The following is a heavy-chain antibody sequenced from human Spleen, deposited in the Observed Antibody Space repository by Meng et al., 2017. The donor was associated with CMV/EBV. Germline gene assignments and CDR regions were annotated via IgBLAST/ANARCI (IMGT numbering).Heavy chain of an antibody. CDR2: INHSGST. CDR3: ARDPVTTYYFDY. Sequence: QVQLQQWGAGLLKPSEALSLTCAVYGGSFSGYYWSWIRQPPGKGLEWIGEINHSGSTNYNPSLKSRVTISVDTSKNQFSLKLSSVTAADTAVYYCARDPVTTYYFDYWGQGTLVTVSS. CDR1: GGSFSGYY. V-gene: IGHV4-34*01. D-gene: IGHD5-18*01. J-gene: IGHJ4*02.